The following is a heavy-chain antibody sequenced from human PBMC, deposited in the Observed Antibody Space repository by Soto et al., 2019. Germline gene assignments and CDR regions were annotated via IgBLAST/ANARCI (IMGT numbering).Heavy chain of an antibody. D-gene: IGHD6-19*01. V-gene: IGHV4-39*01. CDR2: IHYSGNT. CDR3: ARHDQWLIRLYY. Sequence: QLQLQESGPGLVKPSETLSLTCTVSGASISSNNYWVWIRQPPGKGLEWIGSIHYSGNTYYNSSLASRVAISHDDSKNQFSLRLTCVTDAETAVYDCARHDQWLIRLYYWGQGTLVTVSS. CDR1: GASISSNNY. J-gene: IGHJ4*02.